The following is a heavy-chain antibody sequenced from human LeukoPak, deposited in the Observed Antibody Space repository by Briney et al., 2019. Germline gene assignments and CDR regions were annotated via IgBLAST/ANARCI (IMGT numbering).Heavy chain of an antibody. J-gene: IGHJ4*02. D-gene: IGHD2-15*01. CDR1: GGTLISYA. CDR2: VIPIIVTA. V-gene: IGHV1-69*01. Sequence: SVKVSCKASGGTLISYAISWVRQAPGQGLEWMGGVIPIIVTAHYAQKFKGRVTITADESTSTAYMELSSLRSEDTAVCYCARDLAAQYFDYWGQGTLVTVSS. CDR3: ARDLAAQYFDY.